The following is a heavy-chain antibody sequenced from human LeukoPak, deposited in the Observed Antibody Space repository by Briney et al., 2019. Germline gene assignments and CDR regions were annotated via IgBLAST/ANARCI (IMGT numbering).Heavy chain of an antibody. J-gene: IGHJ6*03. CDR2: IYHSGST. CDR3: ARVGFDGYNKNYYMDV. Sequence: SQTLSLTCTVSGGSISSGGYYWSWIRQPPGKGLEWIGYIYHSGSTYYNPSLKSRVTISVDRSKNQFSLKLSSVTAADTAVYYCARVGFDGYNKNYYMDVWGKGTTVTVCS. CDR1: GGSISSGGYY. V-gene: IGHV4-30-2*01. D-gene: IGHD5-24*01.